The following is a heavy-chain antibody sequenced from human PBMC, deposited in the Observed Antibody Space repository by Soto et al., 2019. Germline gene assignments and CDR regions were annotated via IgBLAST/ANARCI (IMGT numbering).Heavy chain of an antibody. D-gene: IGHD3-9*01. CDR2: ISGGGVRT. CDR3: VKDKKYDILSAWDALDI. CDR1: GFTFSNYA. Sequence: GGSLRLSCAASGFTFSNYAMTWVSKATGKGREWVAAISGGGVRTYYADLVKGRFTISRDNSKNTLHLQMNNLRAEDTATYYCVKDKKYDILSAWDALDIWGHGTLVTVSS. V-gene: IGHV3-23*01. J-gene: IGHJ3*02.